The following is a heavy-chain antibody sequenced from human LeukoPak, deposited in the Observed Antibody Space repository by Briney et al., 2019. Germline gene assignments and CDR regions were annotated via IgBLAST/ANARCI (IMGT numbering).Heavy chain of an antibody. CDR1: GGSFSGYY. D-gene: IGHD6-19*01. J-gene: IGHJ6*03. V-gene: IGHV4-34*01. CDR2: INHSGST. CDR3: ARLAGTRYYYYYMDV. Sequence: SETLSLTCAVYGGSFSGYYWNWIRQPPGKGLEWIGEINHSGSTSYSPSLKSRVTISVDTSKNQFSLKLSSVTAADTAVYYCARLAGTRYYYYYMDVWGKGTTVTVSS.